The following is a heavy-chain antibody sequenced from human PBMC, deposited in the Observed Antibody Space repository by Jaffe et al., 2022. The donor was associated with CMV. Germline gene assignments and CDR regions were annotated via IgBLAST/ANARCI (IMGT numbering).Heavy chain of an antibody. V-gene: IGHV1-8*01. Sequence: QVQLVQSGAEVKKPGASVKVSCKASGYTFTSYDINWVRQATGQGLEWMGWMNPNSGNTGYAQKFQGRVTMTRNTSISTAYMELSSLRSEDTAVYYCARGRVVTYYDYVWGSYRYTNWFDPWGQGTLVTVSS. J-gene: IGHJ5*02. CDR3: ARGRVVTYYDYVWGSYRYTNWFDP. CDR1: GYTFTSYD. CDR2: MNPNSGNT. D-gene: IGHD3-16*02.